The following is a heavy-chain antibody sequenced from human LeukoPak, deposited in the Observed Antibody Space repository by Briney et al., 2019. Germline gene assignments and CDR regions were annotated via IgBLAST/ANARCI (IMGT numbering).Heavy chain of an antibody. CDR3: AGGVGGYSYGPFDY. Sequence: SSVKVFCKASGGSLTNYAISWVRQAPAQGREWMGGVIPIFGTTNYAHKLQGRVTITTEESTSTDYMELSSLTSENSAVYYCAGGVGGYSYGPFDYWGQGTLVTVSS. V-gene: IGHV1-69*05. CDR2: VIPIFGTT. CDR1: GGSLTNYA. J-gene: IGHJ4*02. D-gene: IGHD5-18*01.